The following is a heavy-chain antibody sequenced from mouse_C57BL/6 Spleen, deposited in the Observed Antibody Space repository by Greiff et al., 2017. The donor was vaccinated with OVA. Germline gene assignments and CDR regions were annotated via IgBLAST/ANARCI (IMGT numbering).Heavy chain of an antibody. Sequence: VQLQQSGPELVKPGASVKLSCTASGYAFSSSWMTWVKQRPGKGLEWIGRIYPGDGDTNYNGKFKGKATLTADKSSSTAYMQLSSLTSEDYAVYFCARWFYDGDHYAMDYWGQGTSVTVSS. D-gene: IGHD2-3*01. CDR2: IYPGDGDT. V-gene: IGHV1-82*01. CDR3: ARWFYDGDHYAMDY. J-gene: IGHJ4*01. CDR1: GYAFSSSW.